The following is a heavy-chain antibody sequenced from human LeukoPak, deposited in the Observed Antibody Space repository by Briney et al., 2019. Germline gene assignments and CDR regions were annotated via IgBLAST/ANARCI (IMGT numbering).Heavy chain of an antibody. V-gene: IGHV1-69*13. J-gene: IGHJ3*02. D-gene: IGHD6-6*01. CDR3: ARVGGSSSGDAFDI. CDR1: GGTFSSYA. CDR2: IIPIFGTA. Sequence: SVKVSCKASGGTFSSYAISWVRQAPGQGLEWMGGIIPIFGTANYAQKSQGRVTITADESTSTAYMELSSLRSEDTAVYYCARVGGSSSGDAFDIWGQGTMVTVSS.